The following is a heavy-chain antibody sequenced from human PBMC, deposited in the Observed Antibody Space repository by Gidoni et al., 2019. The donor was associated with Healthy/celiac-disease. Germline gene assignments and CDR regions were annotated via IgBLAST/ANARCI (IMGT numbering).Heavy chain of an antibody. CDR3: AKDRSQVVTTNY. D-gene: IGHD2-21*02. Sequence: ELQLLSSGGGWVQPGGTLRRSCAASGFTFSSYAMSWVRTAPGKGLEWVSAISGSGGSTYYADSVKVRFTISRDNSKTTLYLHMISLRAEDTAVYYCAKDRSQVVTTNYWGQGTLVTVSS. J-gene: IGHJ4*02. CDR1: GFTFSSYA. CDR2: ISGSGGST. V-gene: IGHV3-23*01.